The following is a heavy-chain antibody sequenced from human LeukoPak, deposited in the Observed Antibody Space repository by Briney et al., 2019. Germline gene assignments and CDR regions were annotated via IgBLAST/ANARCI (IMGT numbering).Heavy chain of an antibody. CDR1: GFTFSSYS. Sequence: PGGSLRLSCAASGFTFSSYSMNWVRQAPGKGLEWVAVISYDGSNKYYADSVKGRFTISRDNSKNTLYLQMNSLRVEDTAVYYCAKDLEQWLVRYYFDYWGQGTLVTVSS. CDR2: ISYDGSNK. V-gene: IGHV3-30*18. CDR3: AKDLEQWLVRYYFDY. J-gene: IGHJ4*02. D-gene: IGHD6-19*01.